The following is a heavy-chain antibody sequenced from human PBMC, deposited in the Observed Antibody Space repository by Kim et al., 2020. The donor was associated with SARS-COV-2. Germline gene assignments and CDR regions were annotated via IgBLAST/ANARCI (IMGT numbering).Heavy chain of an antibody. V-gene: IGHV3-7*01. Sequence: GGSLRLSCAASGFTFSSYWMSWVRQAPGKGLEWVSTIKIDGSETYYVDSVKGRFTISRDNAKNSLYLQMNSLRAEDTALYYCVRGIAAIPNWFDPWGQG. CDR1: GFTFSSYW. D-gene: IGHD6-13*01. J-gene: IGHJ5*02. CDR2: IKIDGSET. CDR3: VRGIAAIPNWFDP.